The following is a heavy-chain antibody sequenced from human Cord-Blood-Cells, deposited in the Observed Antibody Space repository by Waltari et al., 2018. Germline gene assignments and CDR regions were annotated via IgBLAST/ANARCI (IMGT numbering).Heavy chain of an antibody. J-gene: IGHJ4*02. CDR1: GFPFSSYG. Sequence: QVQLVESGGGVVQPGRSLRLSCAASGFPFSSYGMHWVRQAPGKGLEWVAVIWYDGSNKYYADSVKGRFTISRDNSKNTLYLQMNSLRAEDTAVYYCARGDGRSWGQGTLVTVSS. CDR2: IWYDGSNK. V-gene: IGHV3-33*01. CDR3: ARGDGRS.